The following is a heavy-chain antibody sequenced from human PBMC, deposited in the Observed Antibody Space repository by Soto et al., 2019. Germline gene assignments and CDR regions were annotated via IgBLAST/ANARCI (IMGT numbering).Heavy chain of an antibody. V-gene: IGHV1-3*01. Sequence: ASVKVCCKASGYTFTSYAMQWVRQAPGQRLEWMGWINAGNGNTKYSQKFQGRVTITRDTSASTAYMELSSLRSEDTAVYYCARGVGSGSYYNQYNWFDPWGQGTLVTVSS. CDR3: ARGVGSGSYYNQYNWFDP. J-gene: IGHJ5*02. D-gene: IGHD3-10*01. CDR1: GYTFTSYA. CDR2: INAGNGNT.